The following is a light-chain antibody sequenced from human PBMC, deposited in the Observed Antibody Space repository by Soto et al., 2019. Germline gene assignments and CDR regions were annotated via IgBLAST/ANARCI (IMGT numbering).Light chain of an antibody. CDR2: GAS. CDR3: QQYGSSPRT. Sequence: PGERATLSCRASQSVSSSYLAWYQQEPGQAPRLLIYGASSRATGIPDRFSGSGSGTDFTLTISRLEPEDFAVYYCQQYGSSPRTFGQGTKVDIK. CDR1: QSVSSSY. J-gene: IGKJ1*01. V-gene: IGKV3-20*01.